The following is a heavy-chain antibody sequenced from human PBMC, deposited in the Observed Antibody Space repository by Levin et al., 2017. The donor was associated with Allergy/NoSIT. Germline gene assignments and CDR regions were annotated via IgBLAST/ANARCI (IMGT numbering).Heavy chain of an antibody. J-gene: IGHJ4*02. V-gene: IGHV1-2*06. CDR1: GYTFTGYY. CDR3: APIAAAGLRGYYFDY. Sequence: ASVKVSCKASGYTFTGYYMHWVRQAPGQGLEWMGRINPNSGGTNYAQKFQGRVTMTRDTSISTAYMELSRLRSDDTAVYYCAPIAAAGLRGYYFDYWGQGTLVTVSS. D-gene: IGHD6-13*01. CDR2: INPNSGGT.